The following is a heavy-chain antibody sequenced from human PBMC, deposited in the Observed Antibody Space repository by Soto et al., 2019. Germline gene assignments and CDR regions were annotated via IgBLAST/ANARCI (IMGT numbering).Heavy chain of an antibody. CDR1: RFTFSSYG. Sequence: QVQLVESGGGVVQPGRSLRLSCAASRFTFSSYGMHWVRQAPGKGLEWVAVISYDGSNKYYADSVKGRFTISRDNSKNALYLQMNSLRAEDTAVYYCAKDTPAYYDFWSGYPGGMDVWGQGTTVTVSS. CDR3: AKDTPAYYDFWSGYPGGMDV. V-gene: IGHV3-30*18. J-gene: IGHJ6*02. D-gene: IGHD3-3*01. CDR2: ISYDGSNK.